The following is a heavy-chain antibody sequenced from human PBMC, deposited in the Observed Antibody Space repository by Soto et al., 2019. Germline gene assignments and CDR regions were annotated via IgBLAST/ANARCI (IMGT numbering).Heavy chain of an antibody. CDR2: ISAYNGNT. Sequence: ASVKVSCKASGYTFTSYGISWVRQAPGQRLEWIGWISAYNGNTNYAQKLQGRVTMTTDTSTSTAYMELRSLRSDDTAVYYCARLYCISTSCYLGMDVWGQGTTVTVSS. D-gene: IGHD2-2*01. CDR1: GYTFTSYG. CDR3: ARLYCISTSCYLGMDV. V-gene: IGHV1-18*01. J-gene: IGHJ6*02.